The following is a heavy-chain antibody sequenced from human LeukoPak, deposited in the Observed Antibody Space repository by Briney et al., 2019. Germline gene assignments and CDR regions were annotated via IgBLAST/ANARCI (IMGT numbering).Heavy chain of an antibody. V-gene: IGHV3-53*04. CDR2: IYSGGNT. Sequence: GGSLRLSCAASGFTVSNNYMSWVRQAPGKGLEWVSVIYSGGNTYYADSVKGRFTISRHNSRNTVYLQMNSLRAEDTAIYYCARGGAITVVRGIIYGLDVWGQGTTVTVSS. CDR1: GFTVSNNY. J-gene: IGHJ6*02. D-gene: IGHD3-10*01. CDR3: ARGGAITVVRGIIYGLDV.